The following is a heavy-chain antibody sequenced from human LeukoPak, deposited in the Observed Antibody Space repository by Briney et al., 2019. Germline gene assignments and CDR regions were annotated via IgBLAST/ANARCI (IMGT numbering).Heavy chain of an antibody. CDR1: GFTFSSYA. Sequence: PGGSLRLSCAASGFTFSSYAMSWVRQAPGKGLEWVSAISGSGGSTYYADSVKGRFTISRDNSKNTLYLQMNSLRAEDTAVYYCAKVRTVYDSSGYYYYFGYWGQGTLVTVSS. CDR3: AKVRTVYDSSGYYYYFGY. CDR2: ISGSGGST. D-gene: IGHD3-22*01. V-gene: IGHV3-23*01. J-gene: IGHJ4*02.